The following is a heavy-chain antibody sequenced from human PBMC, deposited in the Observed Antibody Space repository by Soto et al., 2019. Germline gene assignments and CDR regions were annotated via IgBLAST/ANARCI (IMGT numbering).Heavy chain of an antibody. Sequence: GGSLRLSCAASGFTFSSYWMHWVRQAPGKGLVWVSRINGDGSSTNYADSVKGRFTISRDNAKNTLFLQMNSLRAEDTAVYYCAKFGASGSYFQFDYWGPGTLVTVSS. CDR2: INGDGSST. V-gene: IGHV3-74*01. J-gene: IGHJ4*02. CDR3: AKFGASGSYFQFDY. CDR1: GFTFSSYW. D-gene: IGHD3-10*01.